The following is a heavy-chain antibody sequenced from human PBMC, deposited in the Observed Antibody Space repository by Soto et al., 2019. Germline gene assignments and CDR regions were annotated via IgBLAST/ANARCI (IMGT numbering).Heavy chain of an antibody. CDR1: GGSFSGYY. D-gene: IGHD1-26*01. J-gene: IGHJ6*02. CDR3: ARDTELVGARGMDV. Sequence: PSETLSLTCAVYGGSFSGYYWSLIRQTAGKGLECIGRIYTSGSTNYNPSLKSRVTMSVDTSKNQFSLKLSSVTAADTAVYYCARDTELVGARGMDVWGQGTTVTVSS. V-gene: IGHV4-4*07. CDR2: IYTSGST.